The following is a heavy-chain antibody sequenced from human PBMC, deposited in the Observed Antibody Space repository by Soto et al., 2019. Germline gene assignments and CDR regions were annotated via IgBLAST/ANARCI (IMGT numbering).Heavy chain of an antibody. CDR3: AKSWAGALDY. J-gene: IGHJ4*02. Sequence: QVQLVESGGGVVQPGRSLRLSCAASGFTFSSYGMHWVRQAPGKGLEWVAVISYDGSNKYYADSVKGRFTISRDNSKNTLDLQMNSLSAEDTAVYYCAKSWAGALDYWGQGTLVTVSS. V-gene: IGHV3-30*18. CDR2: ISYDGSNK. D-gene: IGHD6-19*01. CDR1: GFTFSSYG.